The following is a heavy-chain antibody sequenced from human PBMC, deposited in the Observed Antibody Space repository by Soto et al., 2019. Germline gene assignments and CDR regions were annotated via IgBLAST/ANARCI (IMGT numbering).Heavy chain of an antibody. CDR3: ARRRPVGYCTNGVCRRGLCFDP. J-gene: IGHJ5*02. CDR1: GYTFTGYY. V-gene: IGHV1-2*02. Sequence: GASMKVSCKDSGYTFTGYYMHWVRQAPGQGLEWMGWINPNSGGTNYAQKFQGRVTMTRDTSISTAYMELSRLRSDDTAVYYCARRRPVGYCTNGVCRRGLCFDPWG. CDR2: INPNSGGT. D-gene: IGHD2-8*01.